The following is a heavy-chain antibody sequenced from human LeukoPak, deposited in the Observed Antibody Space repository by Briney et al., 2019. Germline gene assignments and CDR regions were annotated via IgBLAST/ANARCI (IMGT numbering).Heavy chain of an antibody. Sequence: GSLRLSCAASGFTFSSYAMSWVRQPPGKGLEWIGSIYYSGSSYYNPSLKSRVTISVDTSKNQFSLKLSSVTAADTAVYYCATPDNSGYYYLYWGQGTLVTVSS. J-gene: IGHJ4*02. CDR1: GFTFSSYA. CDR2: IYYSGSS. CDR3: ATPDNSGYYYLY. V-gene: IGHV4-39*01. D-gene: IGHD3-22*01.